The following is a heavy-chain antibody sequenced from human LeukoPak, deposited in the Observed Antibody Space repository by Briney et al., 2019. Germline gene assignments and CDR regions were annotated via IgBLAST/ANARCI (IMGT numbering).Heavy chain of an antibody. CDR1: GYTFTSYG. CDR3: AVGPQVSPRAY. Sequence: ASVKVSCKTSGYTFTSYGVSWVRQAPGQGLEWMGWISAYNGDTTYAQKFQGRVTMTTDTSTSTAYVDLRSLRSDDAAVYYCAVGPQVSPRAYWGQGTLVTVSS. CDR2: ISAYNGDT. J-gene: IGHJ4*02. V-gene: IGHV1-18*01. D-gene: IGHD2-21*01.